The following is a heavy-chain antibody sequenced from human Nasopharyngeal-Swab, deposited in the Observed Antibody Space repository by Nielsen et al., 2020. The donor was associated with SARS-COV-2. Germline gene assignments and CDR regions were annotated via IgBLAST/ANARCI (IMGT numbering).Heavy chain of an antibody. V-gene: IGHV1-46*01. CDR3: ARAYPDFWSGSNYYYMDV. CDR1: GYTFTSYY. CDR2: INPSGGST. D-gene: IGHD3-3*01. Sequence: ASVKVPCKASGYTFTSYYMHWVRQAPGQGLEWMGIINPSGGSTSYAQKFQGRVTITRDTSASTAYMELSSLRSEDTAVYYCARAYPDFWSGSNYYYMDVWGKGTTVTVSS. J-gene: IGHJ6*03.